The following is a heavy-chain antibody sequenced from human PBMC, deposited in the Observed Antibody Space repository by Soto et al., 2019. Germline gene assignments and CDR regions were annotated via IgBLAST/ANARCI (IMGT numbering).Heavy chain of an antibody. D-gene: IGHD4-4*01. Sequence: GGSLRLSCAASGFTFSSYGMHWVRQAPGKGLEWVAVISYDGSNKYYADSVKGRFTISRDNSKNTLYLQMNSLRAEDTAVYYCARMYSNYYFDYWGQGTLVTVSS. CDR1: GFTFSSYG. CDR2: ISYDGSNK. J-gene: IGHJ4*02. V-gene: IGHV3-30*03. CDR3: ARMYSNYYFDY.